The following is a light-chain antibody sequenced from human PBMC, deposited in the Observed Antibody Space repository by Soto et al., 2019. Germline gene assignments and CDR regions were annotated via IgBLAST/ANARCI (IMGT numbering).Light chain of an antibody. Sequence: QSALTQPPSASGSPGQSVTISCTGTSSDIGAYNYVSWYRQYPDKAPKLLVYQVTKRPSGVPDRFSGSKSGNTASLAITGLQAEDEADYYCQSYDSSLSGYVFGTGTKLTVL. CDR3: QSYDSSLSGYV. CDR1: SSDIGAYNY. CDR2: QVT. J-gene: IGLJ1*01. V-gene: IGLV2-8*01.